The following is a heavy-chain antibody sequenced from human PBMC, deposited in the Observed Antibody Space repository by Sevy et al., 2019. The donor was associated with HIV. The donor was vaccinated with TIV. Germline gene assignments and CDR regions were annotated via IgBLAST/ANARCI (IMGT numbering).Heavy chain of an antibody. V-gene: IGHV2-5*02. CDR2: IYWDDDT. J-gene: IGHJ4*02. Sequence: SGPTLVKPTQTLTLTCTFSGFSLSTSGVGVGWIRQPPGKALEWLALIYWDDDTRYSPSLKSRLNIPKDTSTNQVVLTMTNMDPVDTATYFCAHRRMVRGVITAPFDYWGQGTLVTVSS. D-gene: IGHD3-10*01. CDR3: AHRRMVRGVITAPFDY. CDR1: GFSLSTSGVG.